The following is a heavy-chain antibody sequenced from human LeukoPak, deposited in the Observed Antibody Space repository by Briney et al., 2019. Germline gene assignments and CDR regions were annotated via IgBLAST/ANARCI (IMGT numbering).Heavy chain of an antibody. CDR1: GGSISSSSYY. J-gene: IGHJ4*02. Sequence: SETLSLTCTVSGGSISSSSYYWGWIRQPPGKGLEWIGSIYYSGSTYYNPSLKSRVTISVDTSKNQFSLKLSSVTAADTAVYYCARHALEVRGVIITSPFDYWGQGTLVTVSS. CDR3: ARHALEVRGVIITSPFDY. V-gene: IGHV4-39*01. D-gene: IGHD3-10*01. CDR2: IYYSGST.